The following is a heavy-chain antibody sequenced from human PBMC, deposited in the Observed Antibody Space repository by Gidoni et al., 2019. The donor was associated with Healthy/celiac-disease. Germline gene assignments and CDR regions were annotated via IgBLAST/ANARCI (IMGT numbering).Heavy chain of an antibody. CDR2: ISYDGSNK. CDR3: AKDRHSIAARGLDV. D-gene: IGHD6-6*01. V-gene: IGHV3-30*18. J-gene: IGHJ6*04. Sequence: QVQLVESGGGVVQPGTSLRPSCAASGFTVSSYGMHLVRQAPGKGLGWVAVISYDGSNKYYADSVKGRFTISRDNSKTTLYLQMNSLRAEDTAVYYCAKDRHSIAARGLDVWGKGTTVTVSS. CDR1: GFTVSSYG.